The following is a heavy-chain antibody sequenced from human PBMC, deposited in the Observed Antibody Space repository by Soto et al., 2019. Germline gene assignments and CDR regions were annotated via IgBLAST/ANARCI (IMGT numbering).Heavy chain of an antibody. J-gene: IGHJ4*02. Sequence: PSETLSLTCTVSGGSIRSGGYYWSWIRQHPGKGLEWIGYIYYSGSTYYNPSLKSRVTISVDTSKNQFSLKLSSVTASDTAMYYCARLFGSSGYYFDYWGQGTLVTVSS. D-gene: IGHD3-22*01. CDR2: IYYSGST. CDR1: GGSIRSGGYY. V-gene: IGHV4-31*02. CDR3: ARLFGSSGYYFDY.